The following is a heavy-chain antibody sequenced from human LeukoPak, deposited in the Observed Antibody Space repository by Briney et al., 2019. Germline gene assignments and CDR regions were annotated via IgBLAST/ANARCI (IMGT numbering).Heavy chain of an antibody. J-gene: IGHJ4*02. V-gene: IGHV4-31*03. CDR1: GGSISSGGYY. D-gene: IGHD3-22*01. CDR3: ARALNYYDSSGYLDY. CDR2: IYYSGST. Sequence: PSETPSPTCTVSGGSISSGGYYWSWIRQHPGKGLEWIGYIYYSGSTYYNPSLKSRVTISVDTSKNQFSLKLSSVTAADTAVYYCARALNYYDSSGYLDYWGQGTLVTVSS.